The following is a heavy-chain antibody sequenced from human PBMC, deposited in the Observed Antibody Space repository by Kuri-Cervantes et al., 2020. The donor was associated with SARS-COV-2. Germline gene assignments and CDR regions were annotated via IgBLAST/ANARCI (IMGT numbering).Heavy chain of an antibody. Sequence: GESLKISCKGSGYSFTSYWIGWVRQMPGKGLEWMGIIYPGDSDTRYSPSFQGQATISADKSISTAYLQWSSLKASDTAMYYCARQEEGDFWSGYYGYWGQGTLVTVSS. CDR1: GYSFTSYW. D-gene: IGHD3-3*01. CDR2: IYPGDSDT. J-gene: IGHJ4*02. V-gene: IGHV5-51*01. CDR3: ARQEEGDFWSGYYGY.